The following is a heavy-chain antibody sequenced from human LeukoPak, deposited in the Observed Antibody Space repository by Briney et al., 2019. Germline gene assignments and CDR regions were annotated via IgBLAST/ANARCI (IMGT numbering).Heavy chain of an antibody. Sequence: GGSLRLSCAASGFTVSSNYMSWVRQAPGKGLEWVSVIYSGGSTYYADSVKGRFTISRDNSKNTLYLQMNSLRAEDTAVYYCARDRRVGYYGSGSYYPYYYYYMDVWGKGTTVTISS. J-gene: IGHJ6*03. V-gene: IGHV3-53*01. D-gene: IGHD3-10*01. CDR1: GFTVSSNY. CDR2: IYSGGST. CDR3: ARDRRVGYYGSGSYYPYYYYYMDV.